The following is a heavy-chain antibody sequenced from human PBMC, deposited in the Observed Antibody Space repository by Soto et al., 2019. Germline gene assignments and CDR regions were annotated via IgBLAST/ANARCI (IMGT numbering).Heavy chain of an antibody. D-gene: IGHD3-9*01. CDR2: ISSSGTLI. CDR3: ARYLPDP. CDR1: GFTFSDYE. V-gene: IGHV3-48*03. J-gene: IGHJ5*02. Sequence: SGGSLRLSCTVSGFTFSDYEINWVRQAPGKGLEWISYISSSGTLIYYSDSVQGRFRVSRDNAKESLYLQMNSLRAEDTAVYYCARYLPDPWGQGTLVTVSS.